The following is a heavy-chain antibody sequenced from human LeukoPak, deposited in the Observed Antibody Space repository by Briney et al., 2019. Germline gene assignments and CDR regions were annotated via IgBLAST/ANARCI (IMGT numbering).Heavy chain of an antibody. CDR1: GFTFSSYA. D-gene: IGHD4/OR15-4a*01. CDR3: ARRAGAYSHPYDY. CDR2: ISSNGGST. Sequence: QAGGSLRLSCAASGFTFSSYAMHWVRQAPGKGLEYVSAISSNGGSTYYANSVKGRFTISRDNSKNTLYLQMNSLRAEDTAVYYCARRAGAYSHPYDYWGQGTLVTVSS. J-gene: IGHJ4*02. V-gene: IGHV3-64*01.